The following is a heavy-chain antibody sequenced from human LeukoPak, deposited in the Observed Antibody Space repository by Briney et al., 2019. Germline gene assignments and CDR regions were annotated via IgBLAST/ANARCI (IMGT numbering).Heavy chain of an antibody. Sequence: ASVEVSCKASGYTFTSYDSNWVRQATGQGLERMGWMNPNSGNTGYAQKFQGRVTITRNTSISTAYMELSSLRSEDTAVYYCARGDYGSRGDYYYYYMDVWGKGTTVTVSS. CDR1: GYTFTSYD. CDR2: MNPNSGNT. V-gene: IGHV1-8*03. D-gene: IGHD3-10*01. J-gene: IGHJ6*03. CDR3: ARGDYGSRGDYYYYYMDV.